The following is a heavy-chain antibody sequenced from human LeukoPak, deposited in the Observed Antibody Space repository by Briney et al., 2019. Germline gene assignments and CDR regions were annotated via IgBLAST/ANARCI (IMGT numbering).Heavy chain of an antibody. V-gene: IGHV3-74*01. CDR1: GFTFSSYG. CDR2: IASDGSST. J-gene: IGHJ4*02. D-gene: IGHD5-18*01. Sequence: GGSLRLSCAASGFTFSSYGMNWVRQAPGKGLVWVSRIASDGSSTTYADSVKGRFSISRDNAKNSLYLQMNSLRAEDTAVYYCARGGYSYGLDYWGQGTLVTVSS. CDR3: ARGGYSYGLDY.